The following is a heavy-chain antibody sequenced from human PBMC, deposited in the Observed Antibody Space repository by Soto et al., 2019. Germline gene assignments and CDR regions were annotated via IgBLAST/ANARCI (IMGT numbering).Heavy chain of an antibody. CDR2: ISGSGGST. V-gene: IGHV3-23*01. D-gene: IGHD1-26*01. J-gene: IGHJ4*02. CDR3: AKDSSSGSYSDN. Sequence: EVQLLESGGGLVQPGGSLRLSCAASGFTFSSYAMSWVRQAPGKGLEWVSAISGSGGSTYYADSVKGRFTISRDNSKNTVYLQMNSLRAEDTAVYYCAKDSSSGSYSDNWGQGILVIVSS. CDR1: GFTFSSYA.